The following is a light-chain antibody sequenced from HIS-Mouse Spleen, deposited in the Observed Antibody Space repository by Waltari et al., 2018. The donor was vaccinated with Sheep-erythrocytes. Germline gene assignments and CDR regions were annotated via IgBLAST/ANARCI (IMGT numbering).Light chain of an antibody. CDR3: YSTDSSGNVV. V-gene: IGLV3-10*01. CDR2: EDS. J-gene: IGLJ2*01. Sequence: SYELTQPPSVSVSPGQTARITCSGDALPKKYAYWYQQKSGQAPVLVINEDSKRPSGIPERFSGSSSGKMATLTISGAKVEDEADYYCYSTDSSGNVVFGGGTKLTVL. CDR1: ALPKKY.